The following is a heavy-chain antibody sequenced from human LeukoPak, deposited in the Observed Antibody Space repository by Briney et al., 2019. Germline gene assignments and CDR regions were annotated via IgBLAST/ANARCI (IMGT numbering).Heavy chain of an antibody. CDR2: ISYDGSNK. V-gene: IGHV3-30-3*01. CDR3: AREGNCGGDCYAYFDY. J-gene: IGHJ4*02. D-gene: IGHD2-21*02. Sequence: QPGRSLRLSCAASGFTFSSYAMHWVRQAPGKGLEWVAVISYDGSNKYYADSVKGRFTISRDNSKNTLYLQMNSLRAEDTAVYYCAREGNCGGDCYAYFDYWGQGTLVTVSS. CDR1: GFTFSSYA.